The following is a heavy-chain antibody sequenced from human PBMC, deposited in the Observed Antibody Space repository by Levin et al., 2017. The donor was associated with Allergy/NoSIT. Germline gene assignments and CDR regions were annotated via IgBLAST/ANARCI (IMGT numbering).Heavy chain of an antibody. V-gene: IGHV3-48*01. CDR3: ARLRPGYYFDY. J-gene: IGHJ4*02. CDR2: VSSSSSTI. CDR1: GFTFSSYN. Sequence: GGSLRLSCAASGFTFSSYNMNWVRQAPGKGLEWVSYVSSSSSTIYYADSVKGRFTISRDNAKNSLYLQMNSLRAEDTAVYYCARLRPGYYFDYWGQGTLVTVSS.